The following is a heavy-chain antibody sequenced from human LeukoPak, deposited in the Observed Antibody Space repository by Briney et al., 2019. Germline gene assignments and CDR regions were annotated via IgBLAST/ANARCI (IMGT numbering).Heavy chain of an antibody. J-gene: IGHJ6*03. CDR2: ISSNGGST. Sequence: AGGSLRLSCAASGFTFSSYAMHWVRQAPGKGLEYVSAISSNGGSTYYANSVKGRFTISRDNSKNTLYLQMGSLRAEDMAVYYCARAGGYYYYYYMDVWGKGTTVTVSS. CDR1: GFTFSSYA. CDR3: ARAGGYYYYYYMDV. D-gene: IGHD3-10*01. V-gene: IGHV3-64*01.